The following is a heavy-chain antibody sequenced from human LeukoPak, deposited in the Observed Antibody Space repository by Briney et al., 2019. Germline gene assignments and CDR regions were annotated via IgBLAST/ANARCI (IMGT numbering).Heavy chain of an antibody. Sequence: GGSLRLSCAASGFTFSSYAMHWVRQAPGKGLEWVAVISYDGSNKYYADSVKGRFTISRDNSKNTLYLQMNSLRAEDTAVYYCAREVLAAAGTVDYWGQGTLVTVSS. J-gene: IGHJ4*02. D-gene: IGHD6-13*01. V-gene: IGHV3-30-3*01. CDR1: GFTFSSYA. CDR3: AREVLAAAGTVDY. CDR2: ISYDGSNK.